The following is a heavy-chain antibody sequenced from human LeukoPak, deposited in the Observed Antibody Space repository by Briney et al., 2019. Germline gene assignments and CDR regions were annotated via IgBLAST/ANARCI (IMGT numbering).Heavy chain of an antibody. D-gene: IGHD1-26*01. J-gene: IGHJ5*02. CDR3: ARERSSKIDRENWFDP. CDR1: GFTFDDYG. V-gene: IGHV3-20*04. Sequence: GGSLRLSCAASGFTFDDYGMSWVRQAPGRGLEWVSGINWNGGSTGYADSVKGRFTISRDNAKNSLYLQMNSLRAEDTALYYCARERSSKIDRENWFDPWGQGTLVTVSS. CDR2: INWNGGST.